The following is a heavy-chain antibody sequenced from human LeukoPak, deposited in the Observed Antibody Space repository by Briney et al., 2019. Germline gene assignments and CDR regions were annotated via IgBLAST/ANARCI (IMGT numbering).Heavy chain of an antibody. CDR2: IYTSGST. J-gene: IGHJ3*02. V-gene: IGHV4-4*07. CDR1: GGSISSYY. D-gene: IGHD3-3*02. Sequence: PSETLSLTCTVSGGSISSYYWSRIRQPAGKGLEWIGRIYTSGSTNYNPSLKSRVTMSVNTSKNQFSLKLSSVTAADTAVYYCAREHPHSPAFDIWGQGTMVTVSS. CDR3: AREHPHSPAFDI.